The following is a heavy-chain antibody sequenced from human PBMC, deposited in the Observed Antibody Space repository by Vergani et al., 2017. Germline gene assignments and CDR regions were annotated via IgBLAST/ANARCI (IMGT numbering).Heavy chain of an antibody. D-gene: IGHD3-9*01. V-gene: IGHV4-39*01. J-gene: IGHJ4*02. Sequence: QLHLQESGPGLVKPSETLPLTCTVSGGSITSSSYYWGWIRQPPGKGLEWIGNIYHSGGAYYNPSLKGRGTISVDTSKNQFSLEVTSVTAAETAIYFCARTESFILRYFHWALWGQGTLVTVSS. CDR2: IYHSGGA. CDR1: GGSITSSSYY. CDR3: ARTESFILRYFHWAL.